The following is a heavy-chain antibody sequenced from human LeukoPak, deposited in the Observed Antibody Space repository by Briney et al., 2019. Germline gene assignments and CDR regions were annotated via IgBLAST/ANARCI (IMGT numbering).Heavy chain of an antibody. CDR1: GFTFSAYD. CDR2: ISSSSTTK. V-gene: IGHV3-48*04. J-gene: IGHJ5*02. Sequence: GGSLRLSCAASGFTFSAYDMNWVRQAPGKGLEWLSYISSSSTTKYHADSVKGRFTISRDNAKNSLYLQMNSLRAEDTAVYYCAKGVLGYDFWSGSFNWFDPWGQGTLVTVSS. CDR3: AKGVLGYDFWSGSFNWFDP. D-gene: IGHD3-3*01.